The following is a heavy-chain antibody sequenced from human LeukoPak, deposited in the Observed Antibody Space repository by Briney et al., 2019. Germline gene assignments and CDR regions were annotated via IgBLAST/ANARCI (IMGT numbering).Heavy chain of an antibody. Sequence: SETLSLTCTVSGGSISSYYWSWIRQPAGKGLECIGRIYTSGSTNYNPSLKSRVTMSVDTSKNQFSLKLSSVTAADTAVYYCASGDFWSGYHDYWGQGTLVTVSS. CDR3: ASGDFWSGYHDY. V-gene: IGHV4-4*07. CDR1: GGSISSYY. D-gene: IGHD3-3*01. CDR2: IYTSGST. J-gene: IGHJ4*02.